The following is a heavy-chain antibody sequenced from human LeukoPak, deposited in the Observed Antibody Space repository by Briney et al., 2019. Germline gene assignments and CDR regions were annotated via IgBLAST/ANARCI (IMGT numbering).Heavy chain of an antibody. Sequence: GGSLRLSCTASGFTFSGSALHWVRQASGKGLEWVGRIRSTANGYATAYAASVRGRFTISRDDSKNTAYLQMDSLKTEDTAVYYCTGNYYGSGSYADFDYWGQGTLVTVSS. J-gene: IGHJ4*02. D-gene: IGHD3-10*01. CDR3: TGNYYGSGSYADFDY. CDR1: GFTFSGSA. V-gene: IGHV3-73*01. CDR2: IRSTANGYAT.